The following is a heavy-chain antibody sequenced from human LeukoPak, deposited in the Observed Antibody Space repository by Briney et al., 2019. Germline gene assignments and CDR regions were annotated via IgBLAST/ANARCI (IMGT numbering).Heavy chain of an antibody. CDR2: RWYDGSNK. D-gene: IGHD3-22*01. CDR3: SVMHRYYDGSGYWVQ. Sequence: GGSLRLSCAASGFTFSSYGMHWVRQAPGKGLEWVAVRWYDGSNKYYADSVKGRFTISRDNSKNTLYLQMNSLRAEDTAVYYCSVMHRYYDGSGYWVQWGQGTLVTVSS. J-gene: IGHJ4*02. V-gene: IGHV3-33*01. CDR1: GFTFSSYG.